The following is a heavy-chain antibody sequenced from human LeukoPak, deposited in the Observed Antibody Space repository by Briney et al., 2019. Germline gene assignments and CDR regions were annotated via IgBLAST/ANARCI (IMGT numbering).Heavy chain of an antibody. CDR2: IYYSGST. D-gene: IGHD3-10*01. Sequence: SETLSLTCTVSGGSISSSSYYWGWIRQPPGKGLGWIGTIYYSGSTYYNPSLKSRVTISVDTSKNQFSLRLSSVTAADTAVYYCARHGSGSYHYFDYWGQGTLVTVSS. CDR1: GGSISSSSYY. V-gene: IGHV4-39*01. J-gene: IGHJ4*02. CDR3: ARHGSGSYHYFDY.